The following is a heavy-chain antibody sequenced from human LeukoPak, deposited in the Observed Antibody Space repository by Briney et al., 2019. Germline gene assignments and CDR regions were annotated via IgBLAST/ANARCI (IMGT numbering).Heavy chain of an antibody. CDR2: ISGRDGST. CDR1: GFTFSSYA. J-gene: IGHJ4*02. CDR3: AKDLSGVAAAGALVDY. V-gene: IGHV3-23*01. D-gene: IGHD6-13*01. Sequence: GGSLRLSCVASGFTFSSYAMSWVRQAPGKGLEWVSGISGRDGSTYYADSVRGRFTISRDNSKNTLYLQMNSLRAEDTAVYYCAKDLSGVAAAGALVDYWGQGTLVTISS.